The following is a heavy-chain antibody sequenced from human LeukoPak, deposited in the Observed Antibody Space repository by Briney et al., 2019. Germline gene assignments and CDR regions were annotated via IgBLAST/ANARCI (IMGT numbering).Heavy chain of an antibody. CDR3: ASLDSYYDILTGYYTFNDY. CDR2: IYYSGSP. D-gene: IGHD3-9*01. Sequence: PSETLSLNCTVSGGSISSSSYYWGWLRQPPGKGLERIGSIYYSGSPYYNPSLKSRVTISVDTSKNQYSLKLRSVTAADTAVYYCASLDSYYDILTGYYTFNDYWGQGTLVTVSS. J-gene: IGHJ4*02. V-gene: IGHV4-39*01. CDR1: GGSISSSSYY.